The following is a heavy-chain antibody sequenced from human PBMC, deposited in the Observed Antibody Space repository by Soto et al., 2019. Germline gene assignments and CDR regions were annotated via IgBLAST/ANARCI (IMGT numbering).Heavy chain of an antibody. CDR3: ARYSRCGGDCPQDI. J-gene: IGHJ4*02. Sequence: EAQLLESGGGLVQPGGSLRLSCAASGFTFNTFALTWVRQAPGKGLEWVSSITVDGGSTYYVDSVKGRFTVSRDNSKNTLYLQMASLRAEDTAVYHCARYSRCGGDCPQDIWGRGTLVTVSS. V-gene: IGHV3-23*01. D-gene: IGHD2-21*02. CDR1: GFTFNTFA. CDR2: ITVDGGST.